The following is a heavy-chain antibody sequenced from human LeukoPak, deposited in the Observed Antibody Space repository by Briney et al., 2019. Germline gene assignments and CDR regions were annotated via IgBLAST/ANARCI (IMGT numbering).Heavy chain of an antibody. CDR2: ISDSGNT. Sequence: SETLSLTCTVSGGSISSRSYYWGWIRQPPGKGLEWIGKISDSGNTYYSPPLRSRVTISIDMSKNQFSLKLSSVTATDTAVYYCARGEKVLDYFGYWGQGTLVTVSS. J-gene: IGHJ4*02. D-gene: IGHD3-16*01. V-gene: IGHV4-39*01. CDR3: ARGEKVLDYFGY. CDR1: GGSISSRSYY.